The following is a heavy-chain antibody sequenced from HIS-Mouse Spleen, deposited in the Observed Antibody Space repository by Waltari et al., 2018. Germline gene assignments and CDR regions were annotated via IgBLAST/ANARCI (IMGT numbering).Heavy chain of an antibody. CDR3: ARSGNWYFDL. V-gene: IGHV4-39*01. CDR2: IYYSGST. CDR1: GGSISSSSYY. Sequence: VSGGSISSSSYYWGWIRQPPGKGLEWIGSIYYSGSTYYNPSLKSRVTISVDTSKNQFSLKLSSVTAADTAVYYCARSGNWYFDLWGRGTLVTVSS. J-gene: IGHJ2*01. D-gene: IGHD3-10*01.